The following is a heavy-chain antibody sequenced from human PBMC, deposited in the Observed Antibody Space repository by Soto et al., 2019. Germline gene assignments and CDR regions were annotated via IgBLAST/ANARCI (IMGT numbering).Heavy chain of an antibody. V-gene: IGHV1-18*01. CDR3: AREGQAPYYYYGMDV. J-gene: IGHJ6*02. CDR1: GYTFTNYG. CDR2: ISGYNGNT. Sequence: QVQVVQSGDEVKKPGASVKVSCKASGYTFTNYGFSWVRQAPGQGLEWMGWISGYNGNTKYAEKFQGRVTMTTDQSTSTADMELRSLQSDETAVYYCAREGQAPYYYYGMDVWGQETEVTVSS.